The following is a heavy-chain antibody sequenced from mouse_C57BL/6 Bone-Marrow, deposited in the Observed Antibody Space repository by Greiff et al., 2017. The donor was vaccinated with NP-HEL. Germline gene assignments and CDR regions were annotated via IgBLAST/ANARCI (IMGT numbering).Heavy chain of an antibody. CDR2: IYPGNSDT. CDR3: TRHSDYYGSRGFDY. V-gene: IGHV1-5*01. D-gene: IGHD1-1*01. J-gene: IGHJ2*01. Sequence: VQLQQSGTVLARPGASVKMSCKTSGYTFTSYWMHWVKQRPGQGLEWIGAIYPGNSDTSYNQKFKGKAKLTAVTSASTAYMELSSLTNEDSAVYYCTRHSDYYGSRGFDYWGQGTTLTVSS. CDR1: GYTFTSYW.